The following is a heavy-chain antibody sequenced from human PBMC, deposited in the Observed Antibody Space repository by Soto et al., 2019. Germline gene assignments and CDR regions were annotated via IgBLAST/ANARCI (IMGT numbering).Heavy chain of an antibody. CDR1: GGSLTSSC. V-gene: IGHV4-59*01. J-gene: IGHJ6*02. CDR3: ARGEDAFFYYGLDV. CDR2: IYDTGISGYTPST. Sequence: SEDLFLTCTVSGGSLTSSCWRLIRRPPGKGLEWIAYIYDTGISGYTPSTSYNPSPKRRVTMSVDTYKIQFSLKLTSVTTADTAVYYCARGEDAFFYYGLDVWGQGITVTVSS.